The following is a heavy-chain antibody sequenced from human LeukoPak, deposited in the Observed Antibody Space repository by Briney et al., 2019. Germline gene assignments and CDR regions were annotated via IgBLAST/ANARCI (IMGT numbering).Heavy chain of an antibody. D-gene: IGHD3-16*01. J-gene: IGHJ6*02. CDR1: GFIFRNYV. CDR2: ISDNGGGR. Sequence: GGSLRLSCGASGFIFRNYVMSWVRQAPGEGLEWVSGISDNGGGRYYADSVKGRFTISRDNSKNMLYLQMNSLRAEDTAVYFCARGGGLDVWGQGATVTVSS. CDR3: ARGGGLDV. V-gene: IGHV3-23*01.